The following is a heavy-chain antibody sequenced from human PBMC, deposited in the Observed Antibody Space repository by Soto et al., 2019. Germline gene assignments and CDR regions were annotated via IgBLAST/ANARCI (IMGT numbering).Heavy chain of an antibody. CDR3: AKDPFRPRGGSWSPFDC. J-gene: IGHJ4*02. CDR2: IDPRGGNT. CDR1: GYTFTSYY. D-gene: IGHD6-13*01. V-gene: IGHV1-46*01. Sequence: GTPAKVSCKASGYTFTSYYMYWVRQAPGQGLEWMGIIDPRGGNTSYAQDFQGRVTLTGDTSTSTVYMELSSLRPEDTAVYYCAKDPFRPRGGSWSPFDCWGQGTVVTVSS.